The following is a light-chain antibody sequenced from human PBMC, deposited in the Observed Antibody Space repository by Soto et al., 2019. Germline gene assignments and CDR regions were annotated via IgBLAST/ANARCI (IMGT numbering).Light chain of an antibody. CDR1: QSISSH. J-gene: IGKJ4*01. CDR3: QQSHSAPLP. Sequence: GARVTITCRASQSISSHLNWYQQKVGQTPRLLIYAASTLQSEVPPRFSGSGSGTEFTLTISGLQREDFATDYCQQSHSAPLPFGGGNKIQI. CDR2: AAS. V-gene: IGKV1-39*01.